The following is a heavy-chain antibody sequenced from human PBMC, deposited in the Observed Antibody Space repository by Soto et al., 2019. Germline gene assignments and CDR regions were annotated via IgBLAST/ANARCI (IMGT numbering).Heavy chain of an antibody. CDR1: GFTFSSYA. Sequence: QVQLVESGGGVVQPGRSLRLSCAASGFTFSSYAMHWVRQAPGKGLEWVAVISYDGRNKYYADSVKGRFTISRDNSKNTLYLQMNSLRAEDTAVYYCARSGSRHYWGQGTLVTVSS. D-gene: IGHD1-26*01. CDR2: ISYDGRNK. CDR3: ARSGSRHY. J-gene: IGHJ4*02. V-gene: IGHV3-30*04.